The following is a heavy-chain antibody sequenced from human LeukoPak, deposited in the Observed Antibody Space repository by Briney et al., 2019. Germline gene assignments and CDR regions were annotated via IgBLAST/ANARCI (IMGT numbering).Heavy chain of an antibody. CDR3: ARVLQGGAKEYYYYGMDV. CDR1: GFTFSSYG. J-gene: IGHJ6*02. CDR2: IWYDGSNK. Sequence: GGSLRLSCAASGFTFSSYGMHRVRQAPGKGLEWVAVIWYDGSNKYYADSVKGRFTISRDNSKNTLYLQMNSLRAEDTAVYYCARVLQGGAKEYYYYGMDVWGQGTTVTVSS. D-gene: IGHD4/OR15-4a*01. V-gene: IGHV3-33*01.